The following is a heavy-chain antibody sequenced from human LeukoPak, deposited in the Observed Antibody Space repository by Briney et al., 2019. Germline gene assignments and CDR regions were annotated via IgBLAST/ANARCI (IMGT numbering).Heavy chain of an antibody. CDR1: GFTFSSYW. V-gene: IGHV3-7*01. D-gene: IGHD3-10*01. Sequence: GGSLRLSCAASGFTFSSYWMSWVRQAPGKGLEWVANIKQDGSEKYYVDSVKGRFTISRDNAKNSLYLQMNSLGAEDTVVYYCARDCLSYYRDYWGQGTLVTVSS. CDR3: ARDCLSYYRDY. J-gene: IGHJ4*02. CDR2: IKQDGSEK.